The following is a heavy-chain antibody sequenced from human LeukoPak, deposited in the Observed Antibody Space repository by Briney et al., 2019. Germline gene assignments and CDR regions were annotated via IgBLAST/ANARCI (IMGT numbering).Heavy chain of an antibody. CDR3: TRRYNYDSSGYYYVRDAFDI. J-gene: IGHJ3*02. CDR2: IRSKAYGGTT. CDR1: RFTFSSYG. V-gene: IGHV3-49*04. Sequence: PGGSLRLSCAASRFTFSSYGMHWVRQAPGKGLEWVGFIRSKAYGGTTKNAASVKGRFTISRDDSRSIAYLQMNSLKTEDTAVYYCTRRYNYDSSGYYYVRDAFDIWGQGTMVTVSS. D-gene: IGHD3-22*01.